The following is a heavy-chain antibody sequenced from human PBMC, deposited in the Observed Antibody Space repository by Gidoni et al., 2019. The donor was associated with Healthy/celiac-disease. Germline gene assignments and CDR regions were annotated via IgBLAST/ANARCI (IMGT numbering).Heavy chain of an antibody. CDR2: IYYSGST. V-gene: IGHV4-39*01. Sequence: QLPLQESGPGLVKPSETLSLTCTVSGGSISSSSYYWGWIRQPPGKGLGWIGSIYYSGSTYYNPSLKSRVTISVDTSKNQFSLKLSSVTAADTAVYYCARGRGGYVVGVDYWGQGTLVTVSS. J-gene: IGHJ4*02. CDR3: ARGRGGYVVGVDY. CDR1: GGSISSSSYY. D-gene: IGHD2-15*01.